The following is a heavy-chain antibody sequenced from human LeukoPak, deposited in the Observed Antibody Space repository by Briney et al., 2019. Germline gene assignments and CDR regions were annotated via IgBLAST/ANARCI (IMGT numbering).Heavy chain of an antibody. V-gene: IGHV1-18*01. CDR2: ISGYNGQT. CDR3: VRDIALIAAAGYYFDH. Sequence: ASVKVSCKASGYTFTNYGISWVRHAPGQGREWVGWISGYNGQTISTPSLQGRLIMTTDTSTSTAHMELTGLTSGDTAVYYCVRDIALIAAAGYYFDHWGQGTQVTVSS. J-gene: IGHJ4*02. D-gene: IGHD6-13*01. CDR1: GYTFTNYG.